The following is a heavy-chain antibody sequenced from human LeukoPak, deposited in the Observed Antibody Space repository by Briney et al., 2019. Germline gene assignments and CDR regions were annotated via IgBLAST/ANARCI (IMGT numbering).Heavy chain of an antibody. Sequence: ASVKVSCKASGYTFTGYYMHWVRQAPGQGLEWMGWMNPNSGNTGYAQKFQGRVTMTRNTSISTAYMELSSLRSEDAAVYYCARGPPIQLWFDWGQGTLVTVSS. CDR2: MNPNSGNT. CDR3: ARGPPIQLWFD. D-gene: IGHD5-18*01. J-gene: IGHJ4*02. CDR1: GYTFTGYY. V-gene: IGHV1-8*02.